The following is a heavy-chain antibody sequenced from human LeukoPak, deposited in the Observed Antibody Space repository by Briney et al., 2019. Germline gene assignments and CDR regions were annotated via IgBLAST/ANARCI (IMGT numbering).Heavy chain of an antibody. Sequence: ASVKDFCSACGCTFTNYYINWVRQDTGQGLEWMGWMNPNNGDSGYAQKFQGRVTITRDTSISTYYMELGSLRSDHTAVYFCARTTSFTASGYDYWGQGALVTVSS. CDR2: MNPNNGDS. V-gene: IGHV1-8*03. CDR3: ARTTSFTASGYDY. D-gene: IGHD6-25*01. CDR1: GCTFTNYY. J-gene: IGHJ4*02.